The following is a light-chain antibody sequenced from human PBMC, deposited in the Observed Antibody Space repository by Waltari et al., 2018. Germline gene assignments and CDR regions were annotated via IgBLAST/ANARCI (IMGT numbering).Light chain of an antibody. CDR3: QQDMYWPYT. CDR1: QSIGTS. V-gene: IGKV3-15*01. J-gene: IGKJ2*01. Sequence: EIVLTQSPATLSVSPGERATLSCRASQSIGTSLAWYQQKPGQAPRLLMYSASTRVTGIPARFSGSGSGTEFTLSINSLQSEDFALYYCQQDMYWPYTFGQGTKLEIK. CDR2: SAS.